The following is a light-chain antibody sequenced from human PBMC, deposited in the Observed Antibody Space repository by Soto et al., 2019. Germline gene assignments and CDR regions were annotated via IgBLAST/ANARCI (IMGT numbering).Light chain of an antibody. J-gene: IGKJ1*01. CDR1: QSVSSN. CDR2: GAS. Sequence: EIVMTQSPATLSVFPGERATLSCRASQSVSSNLAWYQHKPGQAPRLLIYGASIRATGIPARFSGSGSRTEFTLTISSLQSEDFAVYYCQQYKNWWTFGQGTKVDSK. V-gene: IGKV3-15*01. CDR3: QQYKNWWT.